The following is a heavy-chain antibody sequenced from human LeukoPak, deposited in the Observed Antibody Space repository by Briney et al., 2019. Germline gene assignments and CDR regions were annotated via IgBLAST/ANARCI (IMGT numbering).Heavy chain of an antibody. D-gene: IGHD4-17*01. CDR1: GFTFSSYA. Sequence: GGSLRLSCAASGFTFSSYAMSWVRQAPGKGLEWVSAISGSGGSTYYADSVKGRFTISRDNSKNTLYLQMNSLRDEDTAVYYCAKDVVSGDYSYFDYWGQGTLVTVSS. CDR2: ISGSGGST. V-gene: IGHV3-23*01. J-gene: IGHJ4*02. CDR3: AKDVVSGDYSYFDY.